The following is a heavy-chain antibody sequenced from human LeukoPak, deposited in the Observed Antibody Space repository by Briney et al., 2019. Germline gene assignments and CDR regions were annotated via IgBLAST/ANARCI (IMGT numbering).Heavy chain of an antibody. CDR2: ISWNNGSI. Sequence: GGSMRLSCAASGFTFDDYAMHWVRQAPGKGLEWVSGISWNNGSIGYADSVKGRFTISRDNSKNSLYLQMNSLRAEDMALYYCAKDSGIAAAGLDYWGQGTLVTVSS. D-gene: IGHD6-13*01. CDR1: GFTFDDYA. J-gene: IGHJ4*02. CDR3: AKDSGIAAAGLDY. V-gene: IGHV3-9*03.